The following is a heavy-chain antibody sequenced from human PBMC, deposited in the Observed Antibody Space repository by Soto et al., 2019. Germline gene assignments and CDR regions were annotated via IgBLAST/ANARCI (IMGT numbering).Heavy chain of an antibody. CDR1: GFTVSSNY. Sequence: SVGSLRLSCAASGFTVSSNYMSWVRQAPGKGLEWVSVIYSGGSTYYADSVKGRFTISRDNSKNTLYLHMNSLRAEDTAVYYCARLDYYYYGMDVWGQGTTVTVSS. V-gene: IGHV3-53*01. J-gene: IGHJ6*02. CDR3: ARLDYYYYGMDV. CDR2: IYSGGST.